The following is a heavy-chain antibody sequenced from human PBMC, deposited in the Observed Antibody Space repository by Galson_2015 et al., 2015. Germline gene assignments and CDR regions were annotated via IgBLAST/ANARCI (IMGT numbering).Heavy chain of an antibody. V-gene: IGHV3-33*01. Sequence: SLRLSCAASGFTFSSYGMHWVRQAPGKGLEWVAVIWYDGSNKYYADSVKGRFTISRDNSKNTLYLQMNSLRAEDTAVYYCARDLTVLEWSYFDYWGQGTLVTVPS. CDR1: GFTFSSYG. CDR2: IWYDGSNK. CDR3: ARDLTVLEWSYFDY. D-gene: IGHD3-3*01. J-gene: IGHJ4*02.